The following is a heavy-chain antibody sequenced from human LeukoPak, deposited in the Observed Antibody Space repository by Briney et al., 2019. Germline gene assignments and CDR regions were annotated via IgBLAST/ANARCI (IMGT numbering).Heavy chain of an antibody. Sequence: GRSLRPSCAASGFTFSSYAMRWVRQAPGKGLEWVAVISYDGSNKYYADSVKGRFTISRDNSKNTLYLQMNSLRAEDTAVYYCARDQAWNRPYYYYGMDVWGQGTTVTVSS. V-gene: IGHV3-30-3*01. CDR2: ISYDGSNK. J-gene: IGHJ6*02. CDR1: GFTFSSYA. D-gene: IGHD1-1*01. CDR3: ARDQAWNRPYYYYGMDV.